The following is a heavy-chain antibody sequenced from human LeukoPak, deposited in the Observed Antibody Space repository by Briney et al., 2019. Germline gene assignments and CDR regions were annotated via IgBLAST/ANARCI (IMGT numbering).Heavy chain of an antibody. V-gene: IGHV3-30-3*01. Sequence: GGSLRLSCAASGFTFSSYAMHWVRQAPGKGLEWVAVISYDGSNKYYADSVKGRFTISRDNSKNTLYLQMNSLRAEDTAVYYCAKFPTVTTRGPAFDIWGQGTMVTVSS. D-gene: IGHD4-17*01. CDR1: GFTFSSYA. CDR2: ISYDGSNK. CDR3: AKFPTVTTRGPAFDI. J-gene: IGHJ3*02.